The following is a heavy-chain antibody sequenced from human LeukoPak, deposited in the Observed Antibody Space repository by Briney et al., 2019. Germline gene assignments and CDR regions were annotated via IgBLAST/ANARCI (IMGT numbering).Heavy chain of an antibody. CDR1: GGSIIGNSTDY. Sequence: SETLSLTCNVSGGSIIGNSTDYWGWVRQPPGQGLEWVGEVNDGGRTNYHPSLKSRVTISVDTSKSQFSLMMSSVTAADTAVYFCARSLDFWGNSGNYFDFWGQGILVTVSS. J-gene: IGHJ4*02. D-gene: IGHD3-3*01. V-gene: IGHV4-39*07. CDR2: VNDGGRT. CDR3: ARSLDFWGNSGNYFDF.